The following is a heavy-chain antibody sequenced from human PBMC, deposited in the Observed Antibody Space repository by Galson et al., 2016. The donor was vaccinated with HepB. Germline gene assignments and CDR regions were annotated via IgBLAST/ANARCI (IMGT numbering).Heavy chain of an antibody. V-gene: IGHV3-23*01. D-gene: IGHD6-19*01. CDR3: VKGQMAGTLGPFDI. Sequence: SLRLSCAASEFTFRSYVMSWVRQAPGKGLEWVSGIRGSGGNTYYADSVKGRFTISRDNAKNTLYLQLNSLRAEDTALYYCVKGQMAGTLGPFDIWGQGTMVTVSS. CDR1: EFTFRSYV. J-gene: IGHJ3*02. CDR2: IRGSGGNT.